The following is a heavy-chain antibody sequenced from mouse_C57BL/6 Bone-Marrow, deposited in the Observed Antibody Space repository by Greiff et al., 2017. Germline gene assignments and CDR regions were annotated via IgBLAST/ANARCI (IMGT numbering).Heavy chain of an antibody. CDR1: GFTFSSYT. D-gene: IGHD2-3*01. Sequence: EVKLVESGGGLVKPGGSLKLSCAASGFTFSSYTMSWVRQTPEKRLEWVATISGGGGNTYYPDSVKGRFTISRDNAKNTLYLQMSSLRSEDTALCYCARGGGGLLRTWFAYWGQGTLVTVSA. V-gene: IGHV5-9*01. J-gene: IGHJ3*01. CDR3: ARGGGGLLRTWFAY. CDR2: ISGGGGNT.